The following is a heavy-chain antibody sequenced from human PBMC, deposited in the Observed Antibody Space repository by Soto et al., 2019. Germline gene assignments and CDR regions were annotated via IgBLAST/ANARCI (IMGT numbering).Heavy chain of an antibody. CDR3: ARERLGYSYGHDAFDI. D-gene: IGHD5-18*01. J-gene: IGHJ3*02. Sequence: EVQLVESGGGLVQPGGSLRLSCAASGFTFSSYWMSWVRQAPGKGLEWVANIKQDGSEKYYVDSVKGRFTISRDNAKNSLYLQMNSLRAEDTAVYYCARERLGYSYGHDAFDIWGQGTMVTVSS. CDR2: IKQDGSEK. CDR1: GFTFSSYW. V-gene: IGHV3-7*01.